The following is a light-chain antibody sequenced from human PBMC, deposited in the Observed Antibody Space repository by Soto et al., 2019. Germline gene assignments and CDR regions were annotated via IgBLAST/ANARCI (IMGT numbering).Light chain of an antibody. CDR2: AAS. V-gene: IGKV1-39*01. Sequence: DIQMTQSPSSLSASVGDRVTITCRASQSISSYLNWYQQKPGKAPKLLIYAASSLQSGVPSRFSGSGSGTDFTLTIISLQPEDFATYYCQKSDSTPLFSFGPGTKVDIK. CDR1: QSISSY. J-gene: IGKJ3*01. CDR3: QKSDSTPLFS.